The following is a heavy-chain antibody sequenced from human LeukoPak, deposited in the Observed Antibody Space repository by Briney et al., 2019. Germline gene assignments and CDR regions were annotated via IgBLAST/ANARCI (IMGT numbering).Heavy chain of an antibody. D-gene: IGHD2-2*01. J-gene: IGHJ4*02. CDR1: GFTFDNYW. CDR3: VRGCSSTSCYPFDC. Sequence: GGSLRLSCAASGFTFDNYWMHWFRQAPGKGLVWVSRINYDGSTNYADSVKGRFTISRDNARNTLYMQTNSLRAEDTAVYYCVRGCSSTSCYPFDCWGQGTLVTVSS. CDR2: INYDGST. V-gene: IGHV3-74*01.